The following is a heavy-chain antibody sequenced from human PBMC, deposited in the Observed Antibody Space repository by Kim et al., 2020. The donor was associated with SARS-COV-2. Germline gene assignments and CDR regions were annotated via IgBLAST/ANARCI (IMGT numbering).Heavy chain of an antibody. V-gene: IGHV3-23*01. Sequence: GGSLRLSCAVPGSTYSSYAMSWVRQAPGKGLEWVSAISGSGGSTYYADSVTGRVTISRDNSKNTLSLQMNSLRAEDTAVYYCAKSERITMIVMITSIDY. D-gene: IGHD3-22*01. CDR3: AKSERITMIVMITSIDY. J-gene: IGHJ4*01. CDR1: GSTYSSYA. CDR2: ISGSGGST.